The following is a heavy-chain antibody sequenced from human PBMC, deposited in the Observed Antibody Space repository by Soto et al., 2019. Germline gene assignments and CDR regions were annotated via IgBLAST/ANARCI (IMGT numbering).Heavy chain of an antibody. Sequence: QVQLQQWGAGLLKPSETLSLTCAVSGGSFSGHYWSWIRQPPGKGLEWIGEINHRGSTKYNPSLKRRVTVSVDSSKTKFTLTLTSVTAADTAIYYCASVDDYCGQGTLVTVSS. CDR3: ASVDDY. D-gene: IGHD2-21*01. V-gene: IGHV4-34*02. J-gene: IGHJ4*02. CDR2: INHRGST. CDR1: GGSFSGHY.